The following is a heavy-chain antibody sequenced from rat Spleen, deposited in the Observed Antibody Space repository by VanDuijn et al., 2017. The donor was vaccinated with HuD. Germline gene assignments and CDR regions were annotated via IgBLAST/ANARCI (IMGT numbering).Heavy chain of an antibody. CDR3: TRGGNYALDA. J-gene: IGHJ4*01. CDR2: ISYDGIST. V-gene: IGHV5-7*01. CDR1: GFTFSDYY. D-gene: IGHD1-10*01. Sequence: EVQLVESGGGLVQPGRSLKLSCAASGFTFSDYYMAWVRQAPKKGLEWVAAISYDGISTYYRDSVRGRFTISSDNAKTTLYLQMDSLRSEDTATYYCTRGGNYALDAWGQGASVTVSS.